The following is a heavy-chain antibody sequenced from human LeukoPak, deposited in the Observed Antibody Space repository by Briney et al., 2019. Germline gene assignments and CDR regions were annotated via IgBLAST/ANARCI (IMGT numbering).Heavy chain of an antibody. V-gene: IGHV3-30*18. CDR1: GFTFSSYG. J-gene: IGHJ4*02. CDR3: AKEPRYYYDSSGYYDY. CDR2: ISYDGSNK. Sequence: GGSLRLSCEASGFTFSSYGIHWVRQAPGKGLEWVAVISYDGSNKYYADPVKGRFTISRDNSRNTLYLQMNSLRAEDTAVYYCAKEPRYYYDSSGYYDYWGQGTLVTVSS. D-gene: IGHD3-22*01.